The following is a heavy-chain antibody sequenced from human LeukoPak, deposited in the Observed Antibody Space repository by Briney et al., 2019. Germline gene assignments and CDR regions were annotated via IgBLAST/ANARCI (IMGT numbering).Heavy chain of an antibody. CDR2: ISGGGGIT. D-gene: IGHD6-13*01. J-gene: IGHJ4*02. CDR1: EFTFSSYA. V-gene: IGHV3-23*01. CDR3: ARGPYSSNWYVDY. Sequence: GGSLRLSCAASEFTFSSYAMNWVRQAPGKGLEWVSAISGGGGITYYADSVKGRFTISRDSAKNSLYLQMNSLRAEDTAVYYCARGPYSSNWYVDYWGQGTLVTVAS.